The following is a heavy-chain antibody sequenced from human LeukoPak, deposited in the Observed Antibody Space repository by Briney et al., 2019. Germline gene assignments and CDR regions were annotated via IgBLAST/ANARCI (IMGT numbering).Heavy chain of an antibody. J-gene: IGHJ6*02. CDR2: INPNSGGT. CDR3: ARDGYGRSRYYYGMDV. CDR1: GYTFTGYY. D-gene: IGHD5-18*01. Sequence: ASVKVSCKASGYTFTGYYMHWVRQAPGQGLEWMGWINPNSGGTNYAQKFQGWVTMTRDTSISTAYMELSRLRSDDTAVYYCARDGYGRSRYYYGMDVWGQGTTVTVSS. V-gene: IGHV1-2*04.